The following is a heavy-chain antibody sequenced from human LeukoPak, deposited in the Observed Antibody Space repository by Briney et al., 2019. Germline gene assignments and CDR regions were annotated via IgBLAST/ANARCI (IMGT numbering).Heavy chain of an antibody. Sequence: KASETLSLTCAVSGVSISDSFWTWIRQPAGKGLEWIGRLHASGSTNYNPSLKSRVTMSVDTSKNHFSLRLASVTAADTAVYYCAKDQTARSSSSWYADWYFDLWGRGALVTVSS. V-gene: IGHV4-4*07. D-gene: IGHD6-13*01. CDR1: GVSISDSF. CDR2: LHASGST. CDR3: AKDQTARSSSSWYADWYFDL. J-gene: IGHJ2*01.